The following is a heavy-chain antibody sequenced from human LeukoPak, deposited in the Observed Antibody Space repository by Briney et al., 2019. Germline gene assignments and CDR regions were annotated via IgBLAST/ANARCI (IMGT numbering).Heavy chain of an antibody. V-gene: IGHV4-61*02. CDR2: IYTSGST. CDR3: ARGRRSDFWSGYYSGWFDP. D-gene: IGHD3-3*01. CDR1: GGSISSGSYY. J-gene: IGHJ5*02. Sequence: SETLSLTCTVSGGSISSGSYYWSWIRQPAGKGLEWIGRIYTSGSTNYNPSLKSRVTISVDTSKNQFSLKLSSVTAADTAVYYCARGRRSDFWSGYYSGWFDPWGQGTLVTVSS.